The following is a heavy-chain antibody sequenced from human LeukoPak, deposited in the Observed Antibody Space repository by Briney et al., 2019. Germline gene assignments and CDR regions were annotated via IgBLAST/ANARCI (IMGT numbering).Heavy chain of an antibody. J-gene: IGHJ3*02. CDR1: GFTFSSYW. CDR2: VNQDGSEK. D-gene: IGHD3-16*02. Sequence: GGSLRLSCAASGFTFSSYWMSWVRQAPGKGLEWVANVNQDGSEKYYVDSVKGRFTISRDNAKNSLYLQMNSLRAEDTAVYYCAREISYDYVWGSYRSHAFDIWGQGTMVTVSS. CDR3: AREISYDYVWGSYRSHAFDI. V-gene: IGHV3-7*01.